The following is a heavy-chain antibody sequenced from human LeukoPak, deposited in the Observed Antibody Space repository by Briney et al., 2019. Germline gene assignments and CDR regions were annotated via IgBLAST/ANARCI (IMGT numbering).Heavy chain of an antibody. V-gene: IGHV4-38-2*02. CDR3: ARADGPYDFWSGYHPGWFDP. J-gene: IGHJ5*02. CDR1: GYSFSSGYY. D-gene: IGHD3-3*01. Sequence: AETLSLTCTVSGYSFSSGYYWCWIRLPPGKGLEWIGSIYHSGSTYYNPPLKSRVTISVDTSKNQFSLKLSSVTAADTAVYYCARADGPYDFWSGYHPGWFDPWGQGTLVTVSS. CDR2: IYHSGST.